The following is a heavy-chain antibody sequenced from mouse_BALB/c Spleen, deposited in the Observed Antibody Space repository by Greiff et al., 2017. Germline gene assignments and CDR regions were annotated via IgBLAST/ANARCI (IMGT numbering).Heavy chain of an antibody. CDR2: ISSGGSYT. CDR3: ARLEGSWYFDV. J-gene: IGHJ1*01. V-gene: IGHV5-6*01. CDR1: GFTFSSYG. Sequence: EVKLVESGGDLVKPGGSLKLSCAASGFTFSSYGMSWVRQTPDKRLAWVATISSGGSYTYYPDSVKGRFTISRDNAKNTLYLQMSSLKSEDTAMYYCARLEGSWYFDVWGAGTTVTVSS.